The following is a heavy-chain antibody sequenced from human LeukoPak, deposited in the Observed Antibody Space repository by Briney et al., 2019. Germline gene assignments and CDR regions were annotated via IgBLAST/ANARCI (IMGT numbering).Heavy chain of an antibody. CDR3: AGSLVPESAFDI. Sequence: GGSLRLSCVASGFTVSSNYMSWVRQAPGKGLEWVAFIRYDGSNKYYADSVKGRFTISRDNSKNTLYLQMNSLRAEDTAVYYCAGSLVPESAFDIWGQGTMVTVSS. V-gene: IGHV3-30*02. CDR2: IRYDGSNK. J-gene: IGHJ3*02. D-gene: IGHD2-15*01. CDR1: GFTVSSNY.